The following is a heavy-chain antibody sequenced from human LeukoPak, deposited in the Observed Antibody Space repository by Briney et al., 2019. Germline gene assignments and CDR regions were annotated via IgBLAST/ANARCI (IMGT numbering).Heavy chain of an antibody. CDR3: ASFDYDSSGQSDH. Sequence: SETLSLTCAVYGGSLSGYYWSWIRQPPGKGLEWIGEINHSGSTNYNPSLKSRVTISVDTSKNQFSLKLSSVTAADTAVYYCASFDYDSSGQSDHWGQGTMVTVSS. CDR1: GGSLSGYY. J-gene: IGHJ3*01. D-gene: IGHD3-22*01. CDR2: INHSGST. V-gene: IGHV4-34*01.